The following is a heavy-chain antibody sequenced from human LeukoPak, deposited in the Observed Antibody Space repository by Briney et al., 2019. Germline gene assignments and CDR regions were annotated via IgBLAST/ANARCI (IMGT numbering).Heavy chain of an antibody. Sequence: GGSLRLSCAASGFTVSSNYMSWVRQAPGKGLEWVSVIYSGGSTYYADSVKGRFTISRHNSKNTLYLQMNSLRAEATAVYYCARSPSYGPFDYWGQGTLVTVSS. CDR3: ARSPSYGPFDY. CDR2: IYSGGST. D-gene: IGHD2-2*01. J-gene: IGHJ4*02. CDR1: GFTVSSNY. V-gene: IGHV3-53*04.